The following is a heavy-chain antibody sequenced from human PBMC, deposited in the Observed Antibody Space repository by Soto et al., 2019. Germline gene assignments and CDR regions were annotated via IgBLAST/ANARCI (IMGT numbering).Heavy chain of an antibody. Sequence: SVKVSCKASGGTFSSYAISWVRQAPGQGLEWMGGISPIFGTANYAQKLQGRVTMTTDASTSTAYMELRSLRSDDTAVYYCAREDYGDYDEYLPHWGQGTLVTVSS. CDR3: AREDYGDYDEYLPH. CDR1: GGTFSSYA. V-gene: IGHV1-69*05. CDR2: ISPIFGTA. D-gene: IGHD4-17*01. J-gene: IGHJ1*01.